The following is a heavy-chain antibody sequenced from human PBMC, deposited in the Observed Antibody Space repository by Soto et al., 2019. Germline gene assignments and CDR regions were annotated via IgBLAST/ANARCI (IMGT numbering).Heavy chain of an antibody. J-gene: IGHJ5*02. Sequence: SQTLSLTCAISGDSVSSATATCSWIRQSPSRGLEWLGRTYYRSKWYNDYAVSVKSRIAITPDTSKNQLSLQLSSVTAADTAVYYCARTQIYYDSSGYIWFDPWGQGTLVTVSS. CDR2: TYYRSKWYN. V-gene: IGHV6-1*01. CDR3: ARTQIYYDSSGYIWFDP. D-gene: IGHD3-22*01. CDR1: GDSVSSATAT.